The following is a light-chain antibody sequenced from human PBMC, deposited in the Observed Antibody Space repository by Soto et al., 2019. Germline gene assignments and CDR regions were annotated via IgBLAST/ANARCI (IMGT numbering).Light chain of an antibody. CDR1: QTVSTNY. CDR3: QQYGSSPVT. CDR2: GAS. J-gene: IGKJ1*01. V-gene: IGKV3-20*01. Sequence: EIVLTQSPGTLSLSPGERATLSCRASQTVSTNYLAWYQQRPGQAPRLLIYGASSRATGVPDRFSGSGSGTDFILTINRLEPEDFAVYHCQQYGSSPVTFCQGTKVEIK.